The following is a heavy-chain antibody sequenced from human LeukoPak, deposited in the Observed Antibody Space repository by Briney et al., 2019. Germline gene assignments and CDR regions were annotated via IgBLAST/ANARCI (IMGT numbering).Heavy chain of an antibody. CDR1: GGSISSGGYS. V-gene: IGHV4-30-2*01. CDR3: ARTSIAARRANVFDI. CDR2: IYHSGST. J-gene: IGHJ3*02. Sequence: SETLSLTCTVSGGSISSGGYSWSWIRQPPGKGLEWVGYIYHSGSTYYNPSLKSRVTISEDRSKNQFSLKLSSVTAADTAVYYCARTSIAARRANVFDIWGQGTMVTVSS. D-gene: IGHD6-6*01.